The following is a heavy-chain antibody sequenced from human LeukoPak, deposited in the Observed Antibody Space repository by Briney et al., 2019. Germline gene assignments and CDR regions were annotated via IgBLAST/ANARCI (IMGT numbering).Heavy chain of an antibody. CDR1: GFTFSSYS. D-gene: IGHD6-13*01. CDR2: ISSSSSYI. CDR3: ARDKSAAAGFYYYYYMDV. Sequence: PGGSLRLSCAASGFTFSSYSMNWVRQAPGKGLEGVSSISSSSSYIYYADSVMDRFTISRDNAKNSLYLQMNSLRAEDTAVYYCARDKSAAAGFYYYYYMDVWGKGTTVTVSS. J-gene: IGHJ6*03. V-gene: IGHV3-21*01.